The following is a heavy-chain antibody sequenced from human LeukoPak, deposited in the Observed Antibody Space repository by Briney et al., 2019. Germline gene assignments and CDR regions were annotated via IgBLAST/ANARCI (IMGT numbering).Heavy chain of an antibody. Sequence: PETLSLTCTVSGGSISSYYWSWIRQPPGKGLEWIGYIYYSGSTNYNPSLKSRVTISVDTSKNQFSLKLSSVTAADTAVYYCARFYTDAFDIWGQGTMVTVSS. CDR1: GGSISSYY. D-gene: IGHD3-16*01. CDR2: IYYSGST. J-gene: IGHJ3*02. CDR3: ARFYTDAFDI. V-gene: IGHV4-59*01.